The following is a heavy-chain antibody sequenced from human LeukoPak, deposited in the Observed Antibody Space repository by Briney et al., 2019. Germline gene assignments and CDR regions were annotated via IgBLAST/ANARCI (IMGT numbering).Heavy chain of an antibody. CDR1: GFTVSSNY. CDR2: IYSGGST. Sequence: PGGSLRLSCAASGFTVSSNYMSWVRQAPGKGLEWVSVIYSGGSTYYADSVKGRFTISRDNSKNTLYLQMNSLRAEDTAVYYCAQQSATHPSDLGYWGQGTLVTVSS. V-gene: IGHV3-53*01. D-gene: IGHD1/OR15-1a*01. J-gene: IGHJ4*02. CDR3: AQQSATHPSDLGY.